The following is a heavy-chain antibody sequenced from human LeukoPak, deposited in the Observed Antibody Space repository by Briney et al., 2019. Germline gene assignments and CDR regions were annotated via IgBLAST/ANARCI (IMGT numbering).Heavy chain of an antibody. CDR3: ARGGTVTYYYYYGMNV. D-gene: IGHD4-11*01. CDR2: INPNSGGT. Sequence: GASVKVSCKASGYTFTGYYMHWVRQAPGQGLEWMGWINPNSGGTNYAQKFQGWVTMTRDTSISKAYMELSRLRSDDTAVYYCARGGTVTYYYYYGMNVWGQGTTVTVSS. V-gene: IGHV1-2*04. J-gene: IGHJ6*02. CDR1: GYTFTGYY.